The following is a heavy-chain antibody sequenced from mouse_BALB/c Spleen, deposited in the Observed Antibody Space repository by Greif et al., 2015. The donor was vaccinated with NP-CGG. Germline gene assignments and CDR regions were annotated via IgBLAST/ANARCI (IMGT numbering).Heavy chain of an antibody. Sequence: VQLQQSGAELVKPGTSVKLSCKASGYNFTSYWINWVKLRPGQGLEWIGDIYPGSGSTNYNEKFKSKATLTVDTSSSTAYMQLSSLASEDSALYYCARWGITTVVEAMDYWGQGTSVTVSS. J-gene: IGHJ4*01. V-gene: IGHV1-55*01. CDR1: GYNFTSYW. D-gene: IGHD1-1*01. CDR2: IYPGSGST. CDR3: ARWGITTVVEAMDY.